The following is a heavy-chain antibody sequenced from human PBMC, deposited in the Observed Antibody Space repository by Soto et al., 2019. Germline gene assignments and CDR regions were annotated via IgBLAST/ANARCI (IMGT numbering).Heavy chain of an antibody. Sequence: QVALVESGGGVVQPGASLRLSCVASGFTFSDYPLHWVRQAPGKGLEWVAVISYDGNDKSYSDSVKGRFTISRDNSKSTVYLQMNSLRADDMAVYHCARDMRHDYASGRLDYLGQGTLVTVSS. CDR1: GFTFSDYP. D-gene: IGHD3-10*01. CDR2: ISYDGNDK. CDR3: ARDMRHDYASGRLDY. J-gene: IGHJ4*02. V-gene: IGHV3-30-3*01.